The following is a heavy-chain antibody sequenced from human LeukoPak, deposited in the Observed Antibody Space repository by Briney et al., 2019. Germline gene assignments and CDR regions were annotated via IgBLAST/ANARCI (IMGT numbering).Heavy chain of an antibody. J-gene: IGHJ5*02. Sequence: GESLRLSCAASGFTFSSYSMNWVRQAPGKGLEWVSYISSASNTIYYADSVKGRFTISRDNAKNLLYLQMNSLRAEDTAMYYCASDGWFGDYNWFDPWGQGTLVTVSS. CDR3: ASDGWFGDYNWFDP. CDR2: ISSASNTI. V-gene: IGHV3-48*01. CDR1: GFTFSSYS. D-gene: IGHD3-10*01.